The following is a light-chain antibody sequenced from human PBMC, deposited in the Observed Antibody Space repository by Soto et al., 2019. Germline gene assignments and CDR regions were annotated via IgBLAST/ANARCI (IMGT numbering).Light chain of an antibody. CDR3: CSYAGSSTFV. Sequence: QSALTQPASVSGSPGQSLTISCTGTSSDVGSYNFVSWYQQNPGKAPKLMIYEDTKRPSGISTRFSGSKSGNTASLTISGLQAEDEADYYCCSYAGSSTFVFGGGTKLTVL. J-gene: IGLJ2*01. V-gene: IGLV2-23*02. CDR2: EDT. CDR1: SSDVGSYNF.